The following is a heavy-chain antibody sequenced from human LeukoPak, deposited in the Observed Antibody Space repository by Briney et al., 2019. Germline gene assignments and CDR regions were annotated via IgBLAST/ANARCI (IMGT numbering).Heavy chain of an antibody. CDR1: GFTFDDYG. CDR3: ARARFGTAGADY. V-gene: IGHV3-20*04. CDR2: IKWNGGST. J-gene: IGHJ4*02. D-gene: IGHD1-1*01. Sequence: PGGSLRLSCVASGFTFDDYGMNWVRQAPGKGLEWVSGIKWNGGSTGYADSVKGRFTISRDNAKNSLYLQMNSLRAEDTAVYYCARARFGTAGADYWGQGTLVTVSS.